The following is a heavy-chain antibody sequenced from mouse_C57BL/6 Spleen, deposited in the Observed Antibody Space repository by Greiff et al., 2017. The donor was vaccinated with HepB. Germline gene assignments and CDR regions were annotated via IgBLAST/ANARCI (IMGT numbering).Heavy chain of an antibody. J-gene: IGHJ3*01. CDR3: ALIYYDYDDGFAY. Sequence: QVQLKESGPELVKPGASVKISCKASGYAFSSSWMNWVKQRPGKGLEWIGRIYPGDGDTNYNGKFKGKATLTADKSSSTAYMQLSSLTSEDSAVYFCALIYYDYDDGFAYWGQGTLVTVSA. CDR2: IYPGDGDT. V-gene: IGHV1-82*01. CDR1: GYAFSSSW. D-gene: IGHD2-4*01.